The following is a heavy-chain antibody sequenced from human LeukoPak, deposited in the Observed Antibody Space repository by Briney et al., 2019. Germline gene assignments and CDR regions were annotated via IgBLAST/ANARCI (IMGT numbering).Heavy chain of an antibody. Sequence: PGGSLRLSCAASGFTFSYYGMHWVRQAPGKGLEWVAVIWYDGSNKYYADSVKGRFTISRDNSKNTLYLQMNSLRAEDTAVYYCARDRKSSSWYGATFDYWGQGTLVTVSS. D-gene: IGHD6-13*01. CDR2: IWYDGSNK. CDR3: ARDRKSSSWYGATFDY. V-gene: IGHV3-33*08. J-gene: IGHJ4*02. CDR1: GFTFSYYG.